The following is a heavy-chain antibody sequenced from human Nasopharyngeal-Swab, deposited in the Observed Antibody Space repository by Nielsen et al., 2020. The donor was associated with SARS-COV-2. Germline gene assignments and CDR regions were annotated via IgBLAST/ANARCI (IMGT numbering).Heavy chain of an antibody. V-gene: IGHV3-49*02. J-gene: IGHJ6*03. Sequence: VRQMPGTGLEWVGFIRSKAYGGTTEYAASVKGRFTISRDDSKSIAYLQMNSLKTEDTAVYYCTRDRLAVTTYYYYYYMDVWGKGTTVTVSS. CDR3: TRDRLAVTTYYYYYYMDV. CDR2: IRSKAYGGTT. D-gene: IGHD4-11*01.